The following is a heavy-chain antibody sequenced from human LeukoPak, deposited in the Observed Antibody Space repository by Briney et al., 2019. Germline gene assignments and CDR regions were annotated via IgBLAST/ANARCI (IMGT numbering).Heavy chain of an antibody. CDR1: GFTFSSYW. Sequence: GGSLRLSCAASGFTFSSYWMTWVRQAPGKGLAWVDNIKQDGSAKYYMDSVKGRFTISRDNAKNSLYLQMNSLGVEDTAVYYCARVNPLMAPGAVDIWGQGTKVAVSS. D-gene: IGHD2-8*01. J-gene: IGHJ3*02. CDR3: ARVNPLMAPGAVDI. V-gene: IGHV3-7*01. CDR2: IKQDGSAK.